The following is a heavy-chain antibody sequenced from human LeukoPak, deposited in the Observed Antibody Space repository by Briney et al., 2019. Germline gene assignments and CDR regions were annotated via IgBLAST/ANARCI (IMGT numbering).Heavy chain of an antibody. V-gene: IGHV3-33*01. CDR2: IWYDGTNK. Sequence: GGSLRLSCAASGFTFSSYHMHWVRQAPGKGLEWVAAIWYDGTNKYYADSVKGRFTISRDTSKNTLFLQMDSLRAEDTAVYYCARGHPEKFDYWGQGTLVTVSS. CDR3: ARGHPEKFDY. J-gene: IGHJ4*02. CDR1: GFTFSSYH.